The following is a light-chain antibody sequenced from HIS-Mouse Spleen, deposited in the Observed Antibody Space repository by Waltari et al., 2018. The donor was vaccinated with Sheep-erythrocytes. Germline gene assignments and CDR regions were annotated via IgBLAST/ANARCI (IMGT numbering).Light chain of an antibody. CDR2: GAS. CDR1: QSVGSSY. Sequence: EIVLTQSPGTLSLSPGERATLACRASQSVGSSYLAWYQQKPGQDPSLLIYGASSRATGIPDRFSCSGSGTDFTLTISRLEPEDFAVYYCQQYGSSPFTFGPGTKVDIK. CDR3: QQYGSSPFT. V-gene: IGKV3-20*01. J-gene: IGKJ3*01.